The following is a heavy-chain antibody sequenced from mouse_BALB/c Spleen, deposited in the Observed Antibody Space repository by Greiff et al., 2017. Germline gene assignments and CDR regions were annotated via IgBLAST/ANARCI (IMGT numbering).Heavy chain of an antibody. CDR2: ISSGGSYT. J-gene: IGHJ1*01. CDR1: GFTFSSYA. Sequence: DVHLVESGGGLVKPGGSLKLSCAASGFTFSSYAMSWVRQSPEKRLEWVAEISSGGSYTYYPDTVTGRFTISRDNAKNTLYLEMSSLRSEDTAMYYCARGYGSSPGYFDVWGAGTTVTVSS. CDR3: ARGYGSSPGYFDV. V-gene: IGHV5-9-4*01. D-gene: IGHD1-1*01.